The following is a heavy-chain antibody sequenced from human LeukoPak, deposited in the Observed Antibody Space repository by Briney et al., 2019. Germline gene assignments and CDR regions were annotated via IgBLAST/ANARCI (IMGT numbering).Heavy chain of an antibody. CDR1: GYTFTGYY. J-gene: IGHJ4*02. V-gene: IGHV1-2*02. Sequence: GASVKVSCKASGYTFTGYYMHWVRQAPGQGLEWMGWINPNSGGTNYAQKFQGRVTMTRDTSISTAYMELSRLRSDDTAVYYCARVDTAMVGGYYFDYWGQGTLVTVSS. CDR3: ARVDTAMVGGYYFDY. CDR2: INPNSGGT. D-gene: IGHD5-18*01.